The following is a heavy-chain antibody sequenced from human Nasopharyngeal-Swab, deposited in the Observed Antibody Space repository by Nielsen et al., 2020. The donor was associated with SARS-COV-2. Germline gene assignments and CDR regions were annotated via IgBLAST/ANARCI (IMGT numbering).Heavy chain of an antibody. Sequence: GSLRLSCTVSGGSISSYYWSWIRQPPGKGLEWIGYIYYSGSTNYNPSLKSRVTISVDTSKNQFSLKLSSVTAADTAVYYCASGYYDFWSGYAENSFDYWGQGTLVTVSS. D-gene: IGHD3-3*01. CDR1: GGSISSYY. CDR3: ASGYYDFWSGYAENSFDY. CDR2: IYYSGST. V-gene: IGHV4-59*13. J-gene: IGHJ4*02.